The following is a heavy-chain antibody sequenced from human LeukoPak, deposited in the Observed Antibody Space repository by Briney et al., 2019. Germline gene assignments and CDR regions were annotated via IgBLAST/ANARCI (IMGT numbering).Heavy chain of an antibody. CDR2: IGSKAYGGTT. D-gene: IGHD6-13*01. CDR1: GLTFGDYA. CDR3: SSHPYSSTWYLPP. V-gene: IGHV3-49*03. Sequence: GGSLRLSCTVSGLTFGDYAMSWFRQAPGKGLEWVGFIGSKAYGGTTEYAASVKGRFTISRDDSKSIAYLQMNSLKTEDTAVYYCSSHPYSSTWYLPPWGQGTLVTVSS. J-gene: IGHJ5*02.